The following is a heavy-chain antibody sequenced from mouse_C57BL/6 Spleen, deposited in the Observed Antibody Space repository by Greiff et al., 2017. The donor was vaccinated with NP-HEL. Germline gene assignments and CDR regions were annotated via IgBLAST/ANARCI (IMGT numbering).Heavy chain of an antibody. CDR3: ARVYALYAMDY. V-gene: IGHV1-26*01. D-gene: IGHD2-3*01. CDR1: GYTFTDYY. J-gene: IGHJ4*01. Sequence: EVQLQQSGPELVKPGASVKITCKASGYTFTDYYMNWVKQSHGKSLEWIGDINPNNGGTSYNQKFKGKATLTVDKSSNTAYMELRSLTSEDSAVYYCARVYALYAMDYWGQGTSVTVSS. CDR2: INPNNGGT.